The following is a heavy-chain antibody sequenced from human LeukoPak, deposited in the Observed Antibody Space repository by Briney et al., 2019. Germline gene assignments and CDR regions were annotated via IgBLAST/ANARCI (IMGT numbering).Heavy chain of an antibody. D-gene: IGHD4-17*01. V-gene: IGHV3-33*06. CDR3: AKNTVAMTTVTTYFDY. Sequence: PGRSLRLSCAASGFTLSNYGMYWVRQAPGKGLEWVATIWYDGSNKYYADSVKGRFTISRDNSKNTLYLQMNSLRAEDTAIYYCAKNTVAMTTVTTYFDYWGQGTLVTVSS. CDR1: GFTLSNYG. J-gene: IGHJ4*02. CDR2: IWYDGSNK.